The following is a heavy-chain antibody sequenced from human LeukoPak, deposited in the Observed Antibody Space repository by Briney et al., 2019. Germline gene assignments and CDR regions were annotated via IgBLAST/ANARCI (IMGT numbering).Heavy chain of an antibody. Sequence: GGSLRLSCAASGFTFSSYEMNWVRQTPGKVLEWVSYISSSGSTIYYADSVKGRFTISRDNAKNSLYLQMNSLRAEDTAVYYCARVGATKLGSISFNYFDYWGQGTLVTVSS. CDR1: GFTFSSYE. D-gene: IGHD3-16*02. V-gene: IGHV3-48*03. CDR2: ISSSGSTI. CDR3: ARVGATKLGSISFNYFDY. J-gene: IGHJ4*02.